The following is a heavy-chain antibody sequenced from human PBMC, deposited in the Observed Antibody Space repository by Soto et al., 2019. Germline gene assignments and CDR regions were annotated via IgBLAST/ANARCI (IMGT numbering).Heavy chain of an antibody. Sequence: QVQLVQSGAEVRRTGSSVKVSCKASGGSFSYYAFSWVRQGPGQGLEWMGGIIPLFGTTKYAQTFQGRVTITADESTKIVYVELSSLRSEVTAVYYCARSGEAYYDVLTGYYKGSWFDPWSQGTLVTVSS. D-gene: IGHD3-9*01. J-gene: IGHJ5*02. CDR2: IIPLFGTT. CDR3: ARSGEAYYDVLTGYYKGSWFDP. CDR1: GGSFSYYA. V-gene: IGHV1-69*01.